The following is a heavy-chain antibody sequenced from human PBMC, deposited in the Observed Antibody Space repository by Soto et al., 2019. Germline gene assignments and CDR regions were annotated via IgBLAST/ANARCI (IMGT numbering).Heavy chain of an antibody. D-gene: IGHD3-10*01. CDR2: IIPIFGTA. CDR3: ARGGDITMVRGVVITSPCGYYYYGMDV. V-gene: IGHV1-69*13. J-gene: IGHJ6*02. Sequence: SVKVSCKASGGTFSSYAISWVRQAPGQGLEWMGGIIPIFGTANYAQKFQGRVTITADESTSTAYMELSSLRSEDTAVYYCARGGDITMVRGVVITSPCGYYYYGMDVWG. CDR1: GGTFSSYA.